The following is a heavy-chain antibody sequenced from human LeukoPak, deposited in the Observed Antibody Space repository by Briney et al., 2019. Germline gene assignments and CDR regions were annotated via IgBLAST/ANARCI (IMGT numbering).Heavy chain of an antibody. D-gene: IGHD6-19*01. J-gene: IGHJ4*02. Sequence: VASVKVSCKASGYTFNNHYMYWVRQAPGQGLEWMGVISPSGGSTSYAQKFQGRVTMTRDTSTRTVYMEVNSLRSEDTAVYYCARQGTYSSAIGMGYWGQGTLVTVSS. CDR1: GYTFNNHY. CDR2: ISPSGGST. V-gene: IGHV1-46*02. CDR3: ARQGTYSSAIGMGY.